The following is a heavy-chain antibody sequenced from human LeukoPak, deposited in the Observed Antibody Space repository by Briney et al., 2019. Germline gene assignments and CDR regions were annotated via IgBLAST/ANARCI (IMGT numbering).Heavy chain of an antibody. D-gene: IGHD2-8*02. J-gene: IGHJ6*02. CDR2: IISTSSYI. CDR1: GFTFSNYN. Sequence: GGSLRLSCAASGFTFSNYNFYWVRQAPGKGLEWVSSIISTSSYIYYADSMKGRFTISRDNAKNSLYLQMNSRRAEATAVYYCARAFWSGPVYYGMDVWGQGTTVTVSS. CDR3: ARAFWSGPVYYGMDV. V-gene: IGHV3-21*01.